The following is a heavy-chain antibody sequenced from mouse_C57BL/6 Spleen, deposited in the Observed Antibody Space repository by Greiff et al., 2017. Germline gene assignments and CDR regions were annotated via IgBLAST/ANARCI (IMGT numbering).Heavy chain of an antibody. V-gene: IGHV5-6*02. CDR3: ARERDGNYYFDY. D-gene: IGHD2-1*01. Sequence: EVKLVESGGDLVKPGGSLKLSCAASGFTFSSYGMSWVRQTPDKRLEWVATISSGGSYTYYPDSVKGRFTISRDNAKNTRYLQMSSLKSEDTAMYYCARERDGNYYFDYWGQCTTLTVSS. J-gene: IGHJ2*01. CDR1: GFTFSSYG. CDR2: ISSGGSYT.